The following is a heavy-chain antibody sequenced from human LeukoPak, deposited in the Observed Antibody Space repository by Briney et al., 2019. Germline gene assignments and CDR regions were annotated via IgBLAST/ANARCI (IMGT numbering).Heavy chain of an antibody. CDR3: ARGSGRAVVVVPAAMGVYFDY. CDR1: GGSFSGYY. V-gene: IGHV4-34*01. J-gene: IGHJ4*02. Sequence: SETLSLTCAVYGGSFSGYYWSWIRQPPGKGLEWIGEINHSGSTNYNPSLKSRVTISVDTSKNRFSLKLSSVTAADTAVYYCARGSGRAVVVVPAAMGVYFDYWGQGTLVTVSS. D-gene: IGHD2-2*01. CDR2: INHSGST.